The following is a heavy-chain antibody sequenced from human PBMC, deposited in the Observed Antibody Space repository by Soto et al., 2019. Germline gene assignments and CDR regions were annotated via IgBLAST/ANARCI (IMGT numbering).Heavy chain of an antibody. CDR2: IFYTGHT. V-gene: IGHV4-31*03. D-gene: IGHD1-7*01. J-gene: IGHJ6*02. CDR1: GGSITSEDYY. CDR3: ARDRGHITETSFLCYGMDV. Sequence: QVQLQESGPGLVKPSETLSLTCTVSGGSITSEDYYWSWVRQHPGKGLEWIGYIFYTGHTYYNPSRKRRVGMSVDTSKHQFSLKVTSVTAADTAVYFCARDRGHITETSFLCYGMDVWGQGTTVTVSS.